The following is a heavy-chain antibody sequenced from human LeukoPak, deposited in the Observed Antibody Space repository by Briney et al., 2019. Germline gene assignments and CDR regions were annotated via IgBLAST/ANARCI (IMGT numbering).Heavy chain of an antibody. CDR1: GFTFRSYS. V-gene: IGHV3-21*01. Sequence: GGSLRLSCAASGFTFRSYSVSWVRQTPGKGLEWVSSISGSSSYLYYADSVKGRFIISRDNSKNSLYLQMNSLRAEDTALYYCARHSVGDYFALHYFDYWGQGALVTVSS. CDR2: ISGSSSYL. J-gene: IGHJ4*02. CDR3: ARHSVGDYFALHYFDY. D-gene: IGHD4-17*01.